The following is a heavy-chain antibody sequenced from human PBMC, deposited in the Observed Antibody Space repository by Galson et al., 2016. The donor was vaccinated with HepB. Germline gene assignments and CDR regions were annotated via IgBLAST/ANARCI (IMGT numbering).Heavy chain of an antibody. D-gene: IGHD3-9*01. J-gene: IGHJ4*02. CDR2: IYYSGST. Sequence: TLSLTCTVSGGSISSGDSYWSWIRQPPGKGLEWIGYIYYSGSTYYNPSLKSRVTISVDTSKNQFSLKLSAVTAADTAVYYCARGDDILTGTYYFDYWGQGTLVTVSS. CDR1: GGSISSGDSY. V-gene: IGHV4-30-4*01. CDR3: ARGDDILTGTYYFDY.